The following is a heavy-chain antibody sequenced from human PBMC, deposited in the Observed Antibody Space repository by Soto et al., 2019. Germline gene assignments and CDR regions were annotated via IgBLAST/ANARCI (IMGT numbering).Heavy chain of an antibody. CDR2: IYYSGST. CDR3: ARDSTVGATKRGFEY. Sequence: QVQLQESGPGLVKPSETLSLTCTVSGASITTYYWNWIRQPPGKGLEWIGDIYYSGSTNYSPALKSRVAILLDTSKNQVSLRLTSVTAADTAVYYCARDSTVGATKRGFEYWGQGTLVSVSS. J-gene: IGHJ4*02. D-gene: IGHD1-26*01. V-gene: IGHV4-59*01. CDR1: GASITTYY.